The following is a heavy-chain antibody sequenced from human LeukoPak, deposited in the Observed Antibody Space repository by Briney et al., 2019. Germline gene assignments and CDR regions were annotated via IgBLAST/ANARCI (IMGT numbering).Heavy chain of an antibody. CDR1: GGTFSSYA. CDR3: ARVKDYGSFDP. CDR2: IIPIFGTA. Sequence: SVKVSCKASGGTFSSYAISWVRQAPGQGLEWMGGIIPIFGTANYAQKFQGRVTITADKSTSTAYMELSSLRSEDTAVYYRARVKDYGSFDPWGQGTLVTVSS. D-gene: IGHD3-10*01. V-gene: IGHV1-69*06. J-gene: IGHJ5*02.